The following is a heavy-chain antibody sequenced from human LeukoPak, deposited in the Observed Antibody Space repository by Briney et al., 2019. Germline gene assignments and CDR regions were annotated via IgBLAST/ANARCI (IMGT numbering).Heavy chain of an antibody. J-gene: IGHJ4*02. Sequence: GASVKVSFKASGYTFTGCYMHWVRQAPGQGLEWMGWINPNSGGTSYAQKFQGRVTMTRDTSISTAYMELSRLRSDNTAVYYCARDRSIHLKYYFDCWGQGTLVTVSS. CDR3: ARDRSIHLKYYFDC. CDR1: GYTFTGCY. V-gene: IGHV1-2*02. CDR2: INPNSGGT. D-gene: IGHD3-3*02.